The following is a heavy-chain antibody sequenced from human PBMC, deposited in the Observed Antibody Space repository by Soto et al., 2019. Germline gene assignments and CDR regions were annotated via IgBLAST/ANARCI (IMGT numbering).Heavy chain of an antibody. CDR2: INHSGST. D-gene: IGHD3-10*01. CDR3: ARGPRRVVRGVIIKYYGMDV. Sequence: SETLSLTCAVYGGSFSGYYWSWIRQPPGKGLEWIGEINHSGSTNYNPSLKSRVTISVDTSKNQFSLKLSSVTAADTAVYYCARGPRRVVRGVIIKYYGMDVWGQGTTVTVSS. CDR1: GGSFSGYY. V-gene: IGHV4-34*01. J-gene: IGHJ6*02.